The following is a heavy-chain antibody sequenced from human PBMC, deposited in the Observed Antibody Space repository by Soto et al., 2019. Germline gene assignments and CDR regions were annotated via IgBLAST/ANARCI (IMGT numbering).Heavy chain of an antibody. CDR1: GDSISNSRFD. V-gene: IGHV4-30-4*01. Sequence: SETLSLTCGVSGDSISNSRFDWSWIRQPPGKGLEWIGYIYYSGSTYYNPSLKSRVTISVDTSKNQFSLKLSSVTAADTAVYYCARVRLGRLRWFYFDYWGQGTLVTVSS. J-gene: IGHJ4*02. D-gene: IGHD4-17*01. CDR3: ARVRLGRLRWFYFDY. CDR2: IYYSGST.